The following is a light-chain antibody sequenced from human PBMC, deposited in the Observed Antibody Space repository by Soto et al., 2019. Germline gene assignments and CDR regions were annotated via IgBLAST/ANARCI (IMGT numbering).Light chain of an antibody. Sequence: EIVMTQSPATLSVSPGERATLSCRASQSISSNLAWYQQKPGQAPSLLLYGASTRATGIPARFSGSGSGTDFTLTISSLQSEDFATYYCQQVNYYPFTFGGGTRVEIK. J-gene: IGKJ4*01. CDR1: QSISSN. CDR3: QQVNYYPFT. V-gene: IGKV3-15*01. CDR2: GAS.